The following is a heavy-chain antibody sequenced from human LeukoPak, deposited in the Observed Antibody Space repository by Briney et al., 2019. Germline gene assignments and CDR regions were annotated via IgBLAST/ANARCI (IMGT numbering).Heavy chain of an antibody. J-gene: IGHJ4*02. D-gene: IGHD6-19*01. Sequence: PGGSLRLSCAASGLTSSSYAMSWVRQAPGKGLEWVASISSSGDNIYYADSMKGRFTISRDNAKNSLYLKMNSLRAEDTAVYYCARDMTVAGPHFDYWGQGTLVTVSS. CDR2: ISSSGDNI. CDR3: ARDMTVAGPHFDY. CDR1: GLTSSSYA. V-gene: IGHV3-21*06.